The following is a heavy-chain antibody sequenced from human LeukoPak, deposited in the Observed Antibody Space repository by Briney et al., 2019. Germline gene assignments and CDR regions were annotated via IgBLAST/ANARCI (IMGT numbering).Heavy chain of an antibody. CDR1: GGSISSYY. V-gene: IGHV4-59*01. D-gene: IGHD6-19*01. Sequence: PSETLSLTCTVSGGSISSYYWSWIRQPPGKGLEWIGYTYYSGSTNYNPSLKSRVTISVDTSKNQFSLKLSSVTAADTAVYYCARVGSSGWTDYWGQGTLVTVSS. J-gene: IGHJ4*02. CDR3: ARVGSSGWTDY. CDR2: TYYSGST.